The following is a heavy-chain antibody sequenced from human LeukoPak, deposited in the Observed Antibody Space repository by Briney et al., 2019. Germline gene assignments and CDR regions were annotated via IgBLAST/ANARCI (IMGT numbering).Heavy chain of an antibody. V-gene: IGHV3-30-3*01. J-gene: IGHJ3*02. CDR1: GFTFSSYA. D-gene: IGHD2-15*01. CDR3: ARDGYCSGGSCYSHDAFDI. Sequence: QPGGSLRLSCAASGFTFSSYAMHWVRQAPGKGLEWVAVISYDGSNKYYADSVKGRFTISRDNAKNSLYLQMNSLRAEDTAVYYCARDGYCSGGSCYSHDAFDIWGQGTMVTVSS. CDR2: ISYDGSNK.